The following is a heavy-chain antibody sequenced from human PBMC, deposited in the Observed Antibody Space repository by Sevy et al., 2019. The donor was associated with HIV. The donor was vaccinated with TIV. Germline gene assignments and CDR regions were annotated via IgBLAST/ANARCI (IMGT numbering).Heavy chain of an antibody. D-gene: IGHD3-16*01. CDR2: ISYDGNYR. Sequence: GGSLRLSCAASGFSVSSHAMHWVRQAPGKGLEWVAIISYDGNYREYADSVRGRFSMSRDNSKNTVHLQMNGLSIEDTAVYYCAKNRPPGGSYFSRHAMDVWGRGTTVTVSS. J-gene: IGHJ6*02. CDR3: AKNRPPGGSYFSRHAMDV. CDR1: GFSVSSHA. V-gene: IGHV3-30*18.